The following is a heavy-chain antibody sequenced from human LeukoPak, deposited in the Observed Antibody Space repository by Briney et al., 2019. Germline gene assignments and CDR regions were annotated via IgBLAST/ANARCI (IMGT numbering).Heavy chain of an antibody. CDR1: GFKFSSYE. J-gene: IGHJ4*02. Sequence: PGGSLRLSCAASGFKFSSYEMNWVRQAPGPGPEWIAYISSSGSTVHYADSVKGRFTISRDNAKNSLYLQMNSLRVEDTAIYCCSTDATPKHPTGWVFFDSWGQGGLLTVSS. V-gene: IGHV3-48*03. CDR3: STDATPKHPTGWVFFDS. CDR2: ISSSGSTV. D-gene: IGHD6-13*01.